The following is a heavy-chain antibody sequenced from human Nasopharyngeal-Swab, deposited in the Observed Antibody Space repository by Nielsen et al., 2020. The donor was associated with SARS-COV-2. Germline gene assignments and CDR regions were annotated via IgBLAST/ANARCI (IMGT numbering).Heavy chain of an antibody. CDR1: GFTFDTFG. CDR3: AKGGVSVYGDSYYFDF. Sequence: GEPLKISCAASGFTFDTFGMTWVRQAPEKGLEWVSRISGSGSGTYYADSVKGRFTISRDNSKNTLYLQMNSLRADDTAVYYCAKGGVSVYGDSYYFDFWGQGTLVTVSS. J-gene: IGHJ4*02. CDR2: ISGSGSGT. D-gene: IGHD4-17*01. V-gene: IGHV3-23*01.